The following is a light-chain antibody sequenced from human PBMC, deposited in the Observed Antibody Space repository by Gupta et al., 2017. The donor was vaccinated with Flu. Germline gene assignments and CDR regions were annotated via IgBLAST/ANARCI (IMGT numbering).Light chain of an antibody. Sequence: DIVLTQSPESLPVSLGERATINCKSSQSILSRSNNKNYLGWYQQKPGQSPKLLIYWASNRESGVPVRFSGSGSGTDFTLTISSLQAEDVAIYYCQQYYDTPHSFGQGTKLEMK. CDR3: QQYYDTPHS. CDR2: WAS. CDR1: QSILSRSNNKNY. V-gene: IGKV4-1*01. J-gene: IGKJ2*03.